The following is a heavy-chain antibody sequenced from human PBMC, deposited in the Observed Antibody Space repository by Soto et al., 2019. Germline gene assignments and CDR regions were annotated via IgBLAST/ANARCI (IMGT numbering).Heavy chain of an antibody. V-gene: IGHV4-30-2*01. Sequence: PSETLSLTCAVSGGSISSGGYSWSWIRQPTGKGLEWXGYXXHXGXXXYXXSLKSRVTISVDRSKNQFSLKLSSVTAADTAVYYCASSTQYSGYFDYWGQGTLVTVSS. CDR2: XXHXGXX. CDR1: GGSISSGGYS. D-gene: IGHD1-26*01. CDR3: ASSTQYSGYFDY. J-gene: IGHJ4*02.